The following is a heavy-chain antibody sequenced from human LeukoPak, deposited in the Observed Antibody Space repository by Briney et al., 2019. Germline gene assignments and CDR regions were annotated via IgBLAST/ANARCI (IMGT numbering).Heavy chain of an antibody. CDR2: MNPNSGNT. Sequence: ASVKVSCKASGYTFTSYDINWVRQATGQGLEWMGWMNPNSGNTGYSQKSQGRVTITRDTLASTAYMELSSLISEDTAVYYCAVGAFDYWGQGTLVTVSS. V-gene: IGHV1-8*01. CDR1: GYTFTSYD. CDR3: AVGAFDY. D-gene: IGHD4-17*01. J-gene: IGHJ4*02.